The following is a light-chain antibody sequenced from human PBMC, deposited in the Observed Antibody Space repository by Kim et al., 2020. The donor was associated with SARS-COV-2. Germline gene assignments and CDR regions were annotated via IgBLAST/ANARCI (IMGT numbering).Light chain of an antibody. CDR2: DVS. J-gene: IGLJ3*02. V-gene: IGLV2-14*03. Sequence: GQWITISCTGTSSDVGGSEYVSWYQQYPGKAPKLILYDVSDRPSGVSNRFSGSKSGNTASLTISGLQAEDEADYYCSSYTTTDTLVFGRGTQLTVL. CDR3: SSYTTTDTLV. CDR1: SSDVGGSEY.